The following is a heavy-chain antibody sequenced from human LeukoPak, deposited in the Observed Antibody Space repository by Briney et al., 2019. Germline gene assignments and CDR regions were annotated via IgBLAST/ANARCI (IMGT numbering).Heavy chain of an antibody. CDR2: IYYSGST. J-gene: IGHJ3*02. D-gene: IGHD3-9*01. V-gene: IGHV4-31*03. CDR1: GGSISSGGYY. Sequence: SETLSLTCTVSGGSISSGGYYWSWVRQHPGKGLGWIGYIYYSGSTDYNPSLKSRFTMPVDTSKNQFSLKLSSVTAADTAVYYCASADYDMAFDIWGQGTMVTVSS. CDR3: ASADYDMAFDI.